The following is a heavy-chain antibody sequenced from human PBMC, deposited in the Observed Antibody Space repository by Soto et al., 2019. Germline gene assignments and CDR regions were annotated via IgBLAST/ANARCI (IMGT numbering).Heavy chain of an antibody. D-gene: IGHD6-19*01. J-gene: IGHJ4*02. Sequence: ASVKVSCKASGYTFTGYYMHWVRQAPGQGLEWMGWINPNSGGTNYAQKFQGRVTMTRDTSISTAYMDPVDTATYYCAHRPSGWYLFDYWGQGTLVTVSS. V-gene: IGHV1-2*02. CDR3: GWYLFDY. CDR1: GYTFTGYY. CDR2: INPNSGGT.